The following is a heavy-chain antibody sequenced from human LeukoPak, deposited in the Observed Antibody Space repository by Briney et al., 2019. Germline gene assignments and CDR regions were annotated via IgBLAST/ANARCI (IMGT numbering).Heavy chain of an antibody. CDR2: IKEDGSAK. Sequence: GGSLRLSCAASGLSFSSYWMTWVRQAPGKGLEWVANIKEDGSAKSYVDSVKGRFTISRDNTKNSLYLQMNSLRVEDTAVYYCARDYDYFSGHNLDAYDIWGQGTTVIVSS. J-gene: IGHJ3*02. D-gene: IGHD2-15*01. CDR1: GLSFSSYW. CDR3: ARDYDYFSGHNLDAYDI. V-gene: IGHV3-7*01.